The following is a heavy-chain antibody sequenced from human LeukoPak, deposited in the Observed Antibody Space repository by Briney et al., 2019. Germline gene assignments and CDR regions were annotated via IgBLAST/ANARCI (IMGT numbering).Heavy chain of an antibody. CDR1: GFTFSSYS. Sequence: GGSLRLSCAASGFTFSSYSMNWVRQAPGKGLEWVSSISSSSSYIYYADSVKGRFTISRDNAKNSLYLQMNSLRAEDTAVYYCASEVVTDAFDIWGQGTMVTVSS. D-gene: IGHD4-23*01. CDR3: ASEVVTDAFDI. J-gene: IGHJ3*02. V-gene: IGHV3-21*01. CDR2: ISSSSSYI.